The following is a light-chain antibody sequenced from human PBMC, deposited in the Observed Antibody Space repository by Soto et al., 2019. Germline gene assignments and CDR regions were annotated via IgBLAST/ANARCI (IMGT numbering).Light chain of an antibody. V-gene: IGLV2-14*01. CDR3: SSYTSSSIPVV. CDR1: SSDVGGSNY. CDR2: EVS. J-gene: IGLJ2*01. Sequence: QSALTKPASVSGSPGQSITSSCTGTSSDVGGSNYVSWYQQHPGKAPKLMIYEVSNRPSGVSNRFSGSKSGNTASLTISGLQAEDEADYYCSSYTSSSIPVVFGGGTKLTVL.